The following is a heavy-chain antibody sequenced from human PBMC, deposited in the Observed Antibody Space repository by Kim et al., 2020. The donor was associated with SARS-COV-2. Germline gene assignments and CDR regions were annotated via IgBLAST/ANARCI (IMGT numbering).Heavy chain of an antibody. Sequence: SETLSRTCTVSGGSISSYYWSWIRQPPGKGLEWIGYIYYSGSTNYNPSLKSRVTISVDTSKNQFSLKLSSVTAADTAVYYCARGSIAVAGIINYWGQGTLVTVSS. D-gene: IGHD6-19*01. CDR1: GGSISSYY. CDR2: IYYSGST. V-gene: IGHV4-59*01. CDR3: ARGSIAVAGIINY. J-gene: IGHJ4*02.